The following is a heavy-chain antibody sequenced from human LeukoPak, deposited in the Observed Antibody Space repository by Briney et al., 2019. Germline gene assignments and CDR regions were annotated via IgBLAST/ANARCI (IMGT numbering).Heavy chain of an antibody. Sequence: PSQTLSLTCTLSGGSISSGDYYWSWIRQPPGKGLEWIGYIYYSGSTYYNPSLKSRVTISVDTSKNQFSLKLSSVTAADTAVYYCARDRGKGAAAGSDAFDIWGQGTMVTVSS. CDR1: GGSISSGDYY. CDR3: ARDRGKGAAAGSDAFDI. V-gene: IGHV4-30-4*08. D-gene: IGHD6-13*01. J-gene: IGHJ3*02. CDR2: IYYSGST.